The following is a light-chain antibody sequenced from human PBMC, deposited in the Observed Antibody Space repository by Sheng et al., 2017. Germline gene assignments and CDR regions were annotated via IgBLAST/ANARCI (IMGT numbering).Light chain of an antibody. CDR1: QSISTS. Sequence: AIRITQSPSSFSASIGDRVTITCRASQSISTSLAWYQQKPGKAPNLLIYGASTLPSGVPSRFIGSGSGTDFTLTISYLQSEDFATYYCQQYYTYPLAFGPGTKVDI. V-gene: IGKV1-8*01. CDR3: QQYYTYPLA. J-gene: IGKJ3*01. CDR2: GAS.